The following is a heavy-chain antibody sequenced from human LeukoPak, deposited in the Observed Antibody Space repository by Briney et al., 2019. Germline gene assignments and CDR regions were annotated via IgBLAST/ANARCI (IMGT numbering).Heavy chain of an antibody. V-gene: IGHV5-51*01. CDR1: GYRFTSYW. CDR2: IYPGESDT. Sequence: GESLQISCKGSGYRFTSYWIGWGRPMPGKGVGWMGSIYPGESDTRYSTSFQGQVNISDDKSIKNAYLQWSSLKASDTAMYYCARRGLVHFDYWGQGTLVTVSS. CDR3: ARRGLVHFDY. J-gene: IGHJ4*02. D-gene: IGHD6-19*01.